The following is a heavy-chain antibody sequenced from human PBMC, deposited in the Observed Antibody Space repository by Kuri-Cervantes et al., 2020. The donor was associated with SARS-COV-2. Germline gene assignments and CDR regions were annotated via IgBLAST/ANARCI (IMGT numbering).Heavy chain of an antibody. CDR2: INHNSDGT. CDR3: AGGMDD. J-gene: IGHJ6*02. Sequence: SVKVSCKASGYTFTGYYMHWVRQAPGQGLEWMGWINHNSDGTNYAQKFQGWVTMTRDTSISTAYMELSRLTYDATAVYYCAGGMDDWGQGTTVTVSS. V-gene: IGHV1-2*04. CDR1: GYTFTGYY.